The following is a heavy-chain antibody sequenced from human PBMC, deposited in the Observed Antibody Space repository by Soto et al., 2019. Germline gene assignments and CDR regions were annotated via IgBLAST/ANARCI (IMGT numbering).Heavy chain of an antibody. Sequence: QVQLVQSGAEVKKPGASVKVSCKASGYSFTRHDINWVRQAPGQGLEWMGWINPSSGNTGYAQRFLDRLTMTTDTSTSTAYMELSGLKSEDTAIYYCAREGILFSGEIVFYGMDVWGQGTTVTVPS. CDR2: INPSSGNT. D-gene: IGHD3-3*01. CDR3: AREGILFSGEIVFYGMDV. CDR1: GYSFTRHD. J-gene: IGHJ6*02. V-gene: IGHV1-8*01.